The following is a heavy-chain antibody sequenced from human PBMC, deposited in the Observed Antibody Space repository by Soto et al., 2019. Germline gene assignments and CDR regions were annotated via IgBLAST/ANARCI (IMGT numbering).Heavy chain of an antibody. V-gene: IGHV3-33*01. CDR1: GFTFSSYG. CDR3: ARETYSSSPFYYYYGMDV. CDR2: IWYDGSNK. Sequence: GGSLRLSCAASGFTFSSYGMHWVRQAPGKGLEWVAVIWYDGSNKYYADSVKGRFTISRDNSKNTLYLQMNSLRAEDTAVYYCARETYSSSPFYYYYGMDVWGQGTTVTV. J-gene: IGHJ6*02. D-gene: IGHD6-13*01.